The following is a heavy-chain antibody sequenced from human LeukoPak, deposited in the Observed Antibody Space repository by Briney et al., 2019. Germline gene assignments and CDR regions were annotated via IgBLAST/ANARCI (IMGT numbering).Heavy chain of an antibody. D-gene: IGHD3-16*01. V-gene: IGHV4-39*07. Sequence: SETLSLTCTVSSGSISTSNYYWGWVRQPPGKALEWIGNIFYSGSTYYSPSLKSRVTISLDTSRNQFSLKLNSVTAADTAVYFCAKDRLGGPYFFHYWGQGTLVTVSS. J-gene: IGHJ4*02. CDR1: SGSISTSNYY. CDR3: AKDRLGGPYFFHY. CDR2: IFYSGST.